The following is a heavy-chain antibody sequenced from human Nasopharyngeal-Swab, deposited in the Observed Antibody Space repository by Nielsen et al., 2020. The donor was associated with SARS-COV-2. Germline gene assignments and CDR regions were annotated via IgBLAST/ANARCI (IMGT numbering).Heavy chain of an antibody. CDR2: IWYDGSNK. Sequence: WIRQRPGKGLEWVAVIWYDGSNKYYADSVKGRFTISRDNSKNTLYLQMNSLRAEDTAVYYCARGVRYNWNPDAFDIWGQGTMVTVSS. V-gene: IGHV3-33*01. D-gene: IGHD1-1*01. J-gene: IGHJ3*02. CDR3: ARGVRYNWNPDAFDI.